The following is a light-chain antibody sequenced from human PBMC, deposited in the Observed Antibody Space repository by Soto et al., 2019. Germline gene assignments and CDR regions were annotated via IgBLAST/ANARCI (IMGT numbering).Light chain of an antibody. J-gene: IGKJ1*01. CDR1: QSVSTN. V-gene: IGKV3-15*01. Sequence: EIVMTQSPATLPVSPGASATLSCRASQSVSTNLAWYQQKPGQVPRVLIYGASTRATEIPARFSGSGSGTEFTLTIDSLQSEDFAVYYCQQYNNWPRTFGQGTKVDIK. CDR3: QQYNNWPRT. CDR2: GAS.